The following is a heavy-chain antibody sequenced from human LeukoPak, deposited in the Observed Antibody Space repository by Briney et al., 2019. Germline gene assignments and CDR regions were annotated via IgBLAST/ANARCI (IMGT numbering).Heavy chain of an antibody. Sequence: GGSLRLSCAASGFTFSSYSMNWVRQAPGKGLEWVSSISSSSSYIYYADSVKGRFTISRDNAKNSLYLQMNSLRAEDTAVYYCARDSLSSSWYLPSFDYWGQGTLVTVSS. CDR1: GFTFSSYS. V-gene: IGHV3-21*01. CDR2: ISSSSSYI. D-gene: IGHD6-13*01. J-gene: IGHJ4*02. CDR3: ARDSLSSSWYLPSFDY.